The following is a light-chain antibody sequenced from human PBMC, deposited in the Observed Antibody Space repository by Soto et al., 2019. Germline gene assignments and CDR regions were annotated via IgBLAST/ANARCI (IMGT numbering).Light chain of an antibody. CDR1: SSDVGGYNH. CDR2: DVS. Sequence: QSALTQPASVSGSPGQSITISCTGTSSDVGGYNHVSWYQQHPGEAPKLMIYDVSSRPSGVSNRFSGSKAADTASLTISGLQAEDEADYYCSSFASTDTPMVLGGVTKLTVL. J-gene: IGLJ2*01. V-gene: IGLV2-14*03. CDR3: SSFASTDTPMV.